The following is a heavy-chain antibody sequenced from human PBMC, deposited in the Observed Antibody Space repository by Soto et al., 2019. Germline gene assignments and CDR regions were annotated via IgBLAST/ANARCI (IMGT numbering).Heavy chain of an antibody. V-gene: IGHV3-23*01. Sequence: EVQLLESVGGLVQPGGSLRLSCAASVFTFSSYAMKWVRQAPGKGLDWVSVIGESGTPTYYADPVKSLFTIARDNSGNTLFLEMYSLRAKDTAVYYCARYIPGVRYYGMDVWGQGTTVTVCS. J-gene: IGHJ6*02. CDR2: IGESGTPT. CDR1: VFTFSSYA. CDR3: ARYIPGVRYYGMDV. D-gene: IGHD2-2*01.